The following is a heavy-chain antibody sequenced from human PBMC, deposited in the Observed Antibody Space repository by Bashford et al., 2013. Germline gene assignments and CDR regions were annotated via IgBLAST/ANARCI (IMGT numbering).Heavy chain of an antibody. J-gene: IGHJ4*01. CDR3: ARAELAYCSGGACTYHFDH. CDR2: ISTYNGNT. V-gene: IGHV1-18*01. Sequence: SVKVSCKASGYRFTNYGIGWVRQAPGQGLEWMAWISTYNGNTDYAQEIQDRLTVTKDTSTTTAYMELRSLKSDDTAVYYCARAELAYCSGGACTYHFDHWGHGTLVTVSS. CDR1: GYRFTNYG. D-gene: IGHD2-15*01.